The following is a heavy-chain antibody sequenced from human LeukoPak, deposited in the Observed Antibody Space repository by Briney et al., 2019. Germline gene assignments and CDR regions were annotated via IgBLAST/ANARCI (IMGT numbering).Heavy chain of an antibody. D-gene: IGHD3-10*01. J-gene: IGHJ4*02. CDR2: IYYSGST. CDR1: GGSISSFY. V-gene: IGHV4-59*01. CDR3: ARVYGRGSWTPGYSFDY. Sequence: PSETLSLACTVSGGSISSFYWSWIRQPPGKGLECIGYIYYSGSTNYNPSLKSRVTISVDTSKNQFSLKLSSVTAADTAVYYCARVYGRGSWTPGYSFDYWGQGTLVTVSS.